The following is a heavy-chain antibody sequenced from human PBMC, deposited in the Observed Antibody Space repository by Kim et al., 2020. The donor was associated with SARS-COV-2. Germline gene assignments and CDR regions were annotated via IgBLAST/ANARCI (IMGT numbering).Heavy chain of an antibody. CDR3: ARELSGPGRYYNLDV. CDR2: IDTSGGT. Sequence: GGSLRLSCATSGFTFSNHDMHWVRQPTGKGLEWLSAIDTSGGTYYPDSVEGRFTISRNNARSSFYLQMHSLRIDDTGVYYCARELSGPGRYYNLDVWG. CDR1: GFTFSNHD. V-gene: IGHV3-13*01. J-gene: IGHJ6*02. D-gene: IGHD1-26*01.